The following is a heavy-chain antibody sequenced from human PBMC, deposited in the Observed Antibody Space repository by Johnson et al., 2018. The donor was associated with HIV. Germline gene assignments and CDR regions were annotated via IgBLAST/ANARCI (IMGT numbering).Heavy chain of an antibody. CDR2: IRYDGSNK. Sequence: VQLVESGGGVVQPGGSLRLSCAASGFTFSSYGMHWVRQAPGKGLEWVAFIRYDGSNKYYADSAKGRFTNSRDNSKNTLYLQMSSLRAEDTAWYYGARDLIVVAVAATQWSDAFDIWGQGTMVTFSS. J-gene: IGHJ3*02. CDR1: GFTFSSYG. D-gene: IGHD2-15*01. V-gene: IGHV3-30*02. CDR3: ARDLIVVAVAATQWSDAFDI.